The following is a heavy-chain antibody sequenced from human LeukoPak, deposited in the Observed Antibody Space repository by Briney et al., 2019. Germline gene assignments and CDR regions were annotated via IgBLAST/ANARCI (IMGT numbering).Heavy chain of an antibody. CDR1: GGSFSGYY. D-gene: IGHD3-10*01. CDR3: ARLWFGELL. J-gene: IGHJ4*02. Sequence: SETLSLTCAVYGGSFSGYYWSWIRQPPGKGLEWIGEINHSGSTNYNPSLKSRVTISVDTSKNQFSLKLSSVTAADTAVYYCARLWFGELLWGQGTLVTVSS. CDR2: INHSGST. V-gene: IGHV4-34*01.